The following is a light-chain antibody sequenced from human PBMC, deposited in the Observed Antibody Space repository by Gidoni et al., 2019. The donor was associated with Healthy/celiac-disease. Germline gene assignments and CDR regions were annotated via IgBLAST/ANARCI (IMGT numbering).Light chain of an antibody. V-gene: IGLV2-14*03. CDR2: DVS. Sequence: QSALTQPASVSGSPGQSITISCTGTSSDVGGYNYVSWYQQHPGKAPKLMIYDVSNRPSGISNRFSGSNSGNTASLTSSGLQAEDEADYYCSSYTSSSTPLFGGGTKLAVL. CDR3: SSYTSSSTPL. CDR1: SSDVGGYNY. J-gene: IGLJ2*01.